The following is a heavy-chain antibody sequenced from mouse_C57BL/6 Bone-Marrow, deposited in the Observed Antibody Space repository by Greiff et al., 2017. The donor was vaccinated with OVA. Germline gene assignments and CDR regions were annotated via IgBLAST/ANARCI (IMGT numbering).Heavy chain of an antibody. D-gene: IGHD2-5*01. Sequence: EVKLMESGGDLVKPGGSLKLSCAASGFTFSSYGMSWVRQTPDKRLEWVATISSGGSYTYYPDSVKGRFTISRDNAKNTLYLQMSSLKSEDTAMYYCARYYYSNWYFDVWGTGTTVTVSS. V-gene: IGHV5-6*01. J-gene: IGHJ1*03. CDR3: ARYYYSNWYFDV. CDR1: GFTFSSYG. CDR2: ISSGGSYT.